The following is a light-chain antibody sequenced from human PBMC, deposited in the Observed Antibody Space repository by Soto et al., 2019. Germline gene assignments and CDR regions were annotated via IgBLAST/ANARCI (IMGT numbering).Light chain of an antibody. Sequence: EVVMTQSPATLSVSPGERATLSCRASQSVTSNYLAWYQQKPGQAPRLLIYGVSSRATGVPDRFSGSGSGRDLTLTISRLEPEDFAVYYCQQYTDWPLPFGQGTKVEVK. V-gene: IGKV3-20*01. CDR2: GVS. CDR1: QSVTSNY. CDR3: QQYTDWPLP. J-gene: IGKJ1*01.